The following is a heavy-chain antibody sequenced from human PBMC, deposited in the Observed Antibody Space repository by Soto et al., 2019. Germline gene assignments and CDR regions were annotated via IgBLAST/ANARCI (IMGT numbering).Heavy chain of an antibody. J-gene: IGHJ4*02. D-gene: IGHD1-26*01. V-gene: IGHV2-5*02. CDR1: GFSLTTDRVG. CDR3: ALIHAGRSLY. Sequence: QITLKESGPTLVKPTQTLTLTCTFSGFSLTTDRVGVGWIRQPPGEALEWLAVIYWDDSKTYRPSLESRLTMPMDTCKNEARFIMTIVDSSDSAIFFLALIHAGRSLYWCQRPLV. CDR2: IYWDDSK.